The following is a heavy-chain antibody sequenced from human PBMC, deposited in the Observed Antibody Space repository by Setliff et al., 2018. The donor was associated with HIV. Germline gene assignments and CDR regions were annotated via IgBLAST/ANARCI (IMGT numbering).Heavy chain of an antibody. CDR3: AREGAAAGLDLDY. V-gene: IGHV1-3*03. J-gene: IGHJ4*02. Sequence: AASVKVSCKASGYTFTTYSLHWVRQAPGQSLEWMGWINVGNGDTKYSQDLQGRITITRDTSASTAYMELSSLRSEDMAVYYCAREGAAAGLDLDYWGQGTLVTVSS. CDR2: INVGNGDT. D-gene: IGHD6-13*01. CDR1: GYTFTTYS.